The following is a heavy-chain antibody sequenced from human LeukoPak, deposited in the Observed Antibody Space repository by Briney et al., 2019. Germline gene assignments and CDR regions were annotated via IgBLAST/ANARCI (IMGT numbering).Heavy chain of an antibody. D-gene: IGHD1-26*01. J-gene: IGHJ4*02. CDR2: VHLSGAT. Sequence: KPSETLSLTCAVSGGSITTTNWWSWVRQPPGKGLEWIGEVHLSGATNYNPSLESRVSMSIDKSKNHLSLEVTSVTAADTAIYYCTRESGAFSPFGFWGQGTLVTVLS. CDR1: GGSITTTNW. CDR3: TRESGAFSPFGF. V-gene: IGHV4-4*02.